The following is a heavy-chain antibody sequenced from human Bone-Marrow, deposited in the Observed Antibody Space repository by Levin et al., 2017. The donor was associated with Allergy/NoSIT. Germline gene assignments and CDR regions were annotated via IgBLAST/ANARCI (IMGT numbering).Heavy chain of an antibody. V-gene: IGHV3-30*18. CDR3: AKDFEDYVFSSWGWGNLIDY. D-gene: IGHD3-16*01. Sequence: GGSLRLSCAASGFTFSSYGMHWVRQAPGKGLEWVAVISYDGSNKYYADSVKGRFTISRDNSKNTLYLQMNSLRAEDTAVYYCAKDFEDYVFSSWGWGNLIDYWGQGTLVTVSS. J-gene: IGHJ4*02. CDR1: GFTFSSYG. CDR2: ISYDGSNK.